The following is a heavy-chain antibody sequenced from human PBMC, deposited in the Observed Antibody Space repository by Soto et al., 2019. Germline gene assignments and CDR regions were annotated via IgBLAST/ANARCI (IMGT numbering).Heavy chain of an antibody. J-gene: IGHJ4*02. CDR2: INPNSGGT. CDR3: ARGAMVRGVIITAHFDY. D-gene: IGHD3-10*01. V-gene: IGHV1-2*04. CDR1: GYTFTGYY. Sequence: QVQLVQSGAEVKKPGASVKVSCKASGYTFTGYYMHWVRQAPGQGLEWMGWINPNSGGTNYAQKFQGWVTMTRDTSISTAYMEMSGVRSDDTAVYYGARGAMVRGVIITAHFDYWGQGTLVTVSS.